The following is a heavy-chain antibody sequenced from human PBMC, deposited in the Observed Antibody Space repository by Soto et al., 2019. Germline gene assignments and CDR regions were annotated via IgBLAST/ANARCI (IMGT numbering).Heavy chain of an antibody. V-gene: IGHV3-30-3*02. J-gene: IGHJ4*02. Sequence: QVQLVESGGGVVQPGRSLRLSCAASGFTFSSYAMHWVRQAPGKGLEWVAVISYDGSNKYYADSVKGRFTISRDNSKNPRYLKINSLRAGKRAVYSCAKNLHSSFKDNGGKETRAPASS. CDR2: ISYDGSNK. CDR3: AKNLHSSFKDN. D-gene: IGHD6-13*01. CDR1: GFTFSSYA.